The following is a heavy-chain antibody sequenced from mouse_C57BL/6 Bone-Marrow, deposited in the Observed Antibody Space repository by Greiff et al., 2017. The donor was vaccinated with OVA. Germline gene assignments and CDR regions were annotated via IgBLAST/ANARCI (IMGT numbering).Heavy chain of an antibody. CDR2: ISYSGST. CDR1: GYSITSDY. J-gene: IGHJ1*03. Sequence: DVKLQESGPGLAKPSQTLSLTCSVTGYSITSDYWNWIRKFPGNKLEYMGYISYSGSTYYNPSLKSRISITRDTSKNQYYLQLNSVTTEDTATYYCARSLYGNYENFDVWGTGTTVTVSS. V-gene: IGHV3-8*01. D-gene: IGHD2-1*01. CDR3: ARSLYGNYENFDV.